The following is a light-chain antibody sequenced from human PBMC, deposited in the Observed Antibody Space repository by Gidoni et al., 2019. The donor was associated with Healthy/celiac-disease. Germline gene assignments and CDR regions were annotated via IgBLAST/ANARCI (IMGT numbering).Light chain of an antibody. CDR3: QQYNNWHPYT. V-gene: IGKV3-15*01. Sequence: DIVMTQSPATLSVSPGERATLSCRASQRGSSNLALYQQKPGQSPRLLSDGASTRASGIPARFSGSGSGTEFTLTISSLQSEEFAVYYCQQYNNWHPYTFGQGTKLEIK. CDR1: QRGSSN. J-gene: IGKJ2*01. CDR2: GAS.